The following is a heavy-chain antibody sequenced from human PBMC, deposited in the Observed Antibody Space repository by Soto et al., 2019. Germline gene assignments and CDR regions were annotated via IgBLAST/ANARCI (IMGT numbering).Heavy chain of an antibody. J-gene: IGHJ2*01. CDR1: SVSNAW. CDR3: TTAPTYLDWYFDL. D-gene: IGHD3-16*01. CDR2: IKSKTDCGTT. Sequence: SVSNAWMNWVRQAPGKGLEWVGRIKSKTDCGTTDYAAPVKGRFTISRDDSKNTLYLQMNSLKTEDTAVYYCTTAPTYLDWYFDLWGRGTLVTVSS. V-gene: IGHV3-15*07.